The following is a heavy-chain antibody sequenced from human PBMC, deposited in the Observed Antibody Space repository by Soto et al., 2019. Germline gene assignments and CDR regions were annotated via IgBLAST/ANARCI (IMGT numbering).Heavy chain of an antibody. CDR2: ITSDGKSK. CDR1: GFNFSNHW. J-gene: IGHJ4*02. CDR3: AILSN. Sequence: GGSLRLSCAASGFNFSNHWMHWVRQRPAEGLVWVSRITSDGKSKAYAESVKGRFAISRDNAKNTLYLQMNNLRAEDTAIYYCAILSNWGQGTLVTVSS. D-gene: IGHD6-6*01. V-gene: IGHV3-74*01.